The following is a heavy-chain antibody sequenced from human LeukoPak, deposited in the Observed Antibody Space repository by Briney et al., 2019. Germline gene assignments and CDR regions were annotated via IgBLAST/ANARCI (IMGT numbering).Heavy chain of an antibody. D-gene: IGHD2-2*01. J-gene: IGHJ4*02. CDR1: GFTFSNYA. CDR3: ARDASDIVVVPAAVGPFDL. V-gene: IGHV3-64*01. CDR2: ISGNGVAT. Sequence: GGSLRLSCAASGFTFSNYAMYWVRQTPGKGLEYVSVISGNGVATHYATSVKGRFTISRDNSKNTLYLQMGSLRAGDMAVYYCARDASDIVVVPAAVGPFDLWGQGTLVTVSS.